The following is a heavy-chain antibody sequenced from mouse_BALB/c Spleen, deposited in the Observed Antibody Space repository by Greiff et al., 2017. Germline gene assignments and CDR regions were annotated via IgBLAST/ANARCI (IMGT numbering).Heavy chain of an antibody. J-gene: IGHJ4*01. CDR1: GYSFTDYN. D-gene: IGHD2-14*01. CDR2: IDPYNGGT. V-gene: IGHV1S135*01. Sequence: VQLQQSGPELVKPGASVKVSCKASGYSFTDYNMYWVKQSHGKSLEWIGYIDPYNGGTSYNQKFKGKATLTADKSSSTAYMQLSSLTSENSAVYFCAKGGYDGAMDYWGQGTSVTVSS. CDR3: AKGGYDGAMDY.